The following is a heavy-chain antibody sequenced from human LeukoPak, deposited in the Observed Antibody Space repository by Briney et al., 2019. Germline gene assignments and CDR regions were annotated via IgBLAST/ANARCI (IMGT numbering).Heavy chain of an antibody. CDR2: ISGSGDST. CDR3: AKVMLGIPMPCLDY. J-gene: IGHJ4*02. Sequence: GGSLRLSCAASGFTFSSYSMNWVRQAPGKGLEWVSTISGSGDSTFYADSVKGRFSISRDTSKNTLYLQMSSLRAEDTAIYYCAKVMLGIPMPCLDYWGQGTLVTVSS. V-gene: IGHV3-23*01. D-gene: IGHD1-14*01. CDR1: GFTFSSYS.